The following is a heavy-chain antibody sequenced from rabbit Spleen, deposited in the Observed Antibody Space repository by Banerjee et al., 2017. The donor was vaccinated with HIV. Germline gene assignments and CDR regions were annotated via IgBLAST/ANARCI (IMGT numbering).Heavy chain of an antibody. Sequence: QQQLVESGGGLVKPEGSLTLTCIASGVSFSGSSYMCWVRQAPGKGLEWIACIEGGSSSFTYFANWPKGRFTISKTSSTTVTLQMTSLTAADTATYFCARNYVNAFDPWGPGTLVTVS. V-gene: IGHV1S45*01. J-gene: IGHJ2*01. D-gene: IGHD1-1*01. CDR1: GVSFSGSSY. CDR3: ARNYVNAFDP. CDR2: IEGGSSSFT.